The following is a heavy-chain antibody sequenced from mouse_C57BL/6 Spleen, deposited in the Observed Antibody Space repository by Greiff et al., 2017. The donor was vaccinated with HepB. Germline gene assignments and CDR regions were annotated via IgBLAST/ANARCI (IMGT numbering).Heavy chain of an antibody. Sequence: EVQLQQSGAELVRPGASVKLSCTASGFNIKDDYMHWVKQRPEQGLEWIGWIDPENGDTEYASKFQGKATITADTSSNTAYLPLSSLTSEETAVYYCTPITTVVATDWGQGTTLTVSS. CDR3: TPITTVVATD. D-gene: IGHD1-1*01. CDR2: IDPENGDT. CDR1: GFNIKDDY. V-gene: IGHV14-4*01. J-gene: IGHJ2*01.